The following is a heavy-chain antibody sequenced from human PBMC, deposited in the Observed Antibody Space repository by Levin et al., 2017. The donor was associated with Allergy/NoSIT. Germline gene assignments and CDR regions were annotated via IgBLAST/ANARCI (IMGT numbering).Heavy chain of an antibody. CDR3: VRGQRYSGDYVNFDY. J-gene: IGHJ4*02. V-gene: IGHV3-72*01. D-gene: IGHD1-26*01. CDR1: GFIFSDHY. Sequence: GGSLRLSCIASGFIFSDHYMDWVRQAPGQGLEWVARIRNKAASYSTVYAASVKVRFTISRDDSKNSLYLQMNSLKAEDSAVYFCVRGQRYSGDYVNFDYWGQGTLVTVSS. CDR2: IRNKAASYST.